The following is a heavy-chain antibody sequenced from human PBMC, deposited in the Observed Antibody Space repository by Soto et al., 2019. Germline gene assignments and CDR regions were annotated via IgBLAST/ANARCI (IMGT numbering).Heavy chain of an antibody. D-gene: IGHD2-2*01. Sequence: ASETLSLTCTVSGGSISSYYWSWIRQPPGKGLEWIGYIYYSGSTNYNPSLKSRVTISVDTSKNQFSLKLSSVTAADTAVYYCARVGGVVPAADDAFDIWGQGTMVTVSS. CDR2: IYYSGST. CDR1: GGSISSYY. J-gene: IGHJ3*02. V-gene: IGHV4-59*01. CDR3: ARVGGVVPAADDAFDI.